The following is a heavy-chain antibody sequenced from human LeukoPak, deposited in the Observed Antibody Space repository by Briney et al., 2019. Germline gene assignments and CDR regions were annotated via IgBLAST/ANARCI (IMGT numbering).Heavy chain of an antibody. J-gene: IGHJ4*02. V-gene: IGHV1-69*13. CDR1: GGTFSSYA. CDR3: ARAGYSYGFGYFDY. D-gene: IGHD5-18*01. Sequence: GASVKVSCKASGGTFSSYAIGWVRQAPGQGLEWMGGIIPIFGTANYAQKFQGRVTITADESTSTAYMELSSLRSEDTAVYYCARAGYSYGFGYFDYWGQGTLVTVSS. CDR2: IIPIFGTA.